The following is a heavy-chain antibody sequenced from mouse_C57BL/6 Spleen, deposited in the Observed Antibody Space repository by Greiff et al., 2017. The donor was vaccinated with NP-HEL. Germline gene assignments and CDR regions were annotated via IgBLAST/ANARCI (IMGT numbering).Heavy chain of an antibody. J-gene: IGHJ2*01. CDR1: GYTFTSYW. Sequence: QVQLQQPGAELVKPGASVKMSCKASGYTFTSYWITWVKQRPGQGLEWLGDIYPGSGSTNYNEKFKSKATLTVDTSSSTAYMQLSSLTSEDSAVYYCARRGSYPYYFDYWGQGTTLTVSS. V-gene: IGHV1-55*01. CDR3: ARRGSYPYYFDY. CDR2: IYPGSGST. D-gene: IGHD2-10*01.